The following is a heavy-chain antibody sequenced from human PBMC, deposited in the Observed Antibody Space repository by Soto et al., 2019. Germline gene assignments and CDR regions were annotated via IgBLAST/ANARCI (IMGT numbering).Heavy chain of an antibody. J-gene: IGHJ5*02. V-gene: IGHV4-4*07. CDR2: IYTSGST. Sequence: SETLSVTCTLSVGSISSYYWSWIRQPVGKGLEWIGRIYTSGSTNYNPSLKSRVTMSVDTSKNQFSLKLSSVTAADTAVYYCARWGGIAVDGGDWFDPWGQGTMVTGSS. CDR3: ARWGGIAVDGGDWFDP. D-gene: IGHD6-19*01. CDR1: VGSISSYY.